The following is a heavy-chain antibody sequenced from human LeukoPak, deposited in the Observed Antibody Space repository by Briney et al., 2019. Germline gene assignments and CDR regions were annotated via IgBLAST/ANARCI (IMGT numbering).Heavy chain of an antibody. CDR3: AKVYDFWSGSNTYYFDY. CDR1: GFTFSSYA. D-gene: IGHD3-3*01. J-gene: IGHJ4*02. CDR2: ISGSGGST. V-gene: IGHV3-23*01. Sequence: PGGSLRLSCAASGFTFSSYAMSWVRQAPGKGLEWVSAISGSGGSTYYADSVKGRFTVSRDNSKNTLYLQMSSLRAEDTAVYYCAKVYDFWSGSNTYYFDYWGQGTLVTVSS.